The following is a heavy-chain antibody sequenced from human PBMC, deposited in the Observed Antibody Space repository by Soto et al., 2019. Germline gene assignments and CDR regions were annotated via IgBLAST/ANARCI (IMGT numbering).Heavy chain of an antibody. CDR1: GGCISSYY. V-gene: IGHV4-59*01. CDR2: IYYSGST. J-gene: IGHJ4*02. D-gene: IGHD2-8*01. CDR3: ARGYCTNGVCYPYYFDY. Sequence: QVQLQESGPGLVKPSETLSLTCTVPGGCISSYYWRSFRQPPGKGLKWIGYIYYSGSTNYNPSLKSRVTISVDTSKNQFSLKLSSVSAADTAVYYCARGYCTNGVCYPYYFDYWGQGTLVTVSS.